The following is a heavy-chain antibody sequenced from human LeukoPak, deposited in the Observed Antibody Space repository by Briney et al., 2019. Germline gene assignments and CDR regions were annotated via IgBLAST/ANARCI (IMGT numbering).Heavy chain of an antibody. V-gene: IGHV3-23*01. CDR1: GFTFKNYA. D-gene: IGHD3-22*01. J-gene: IGHJ3*02. Sequence: PGGSLRLSCVVSGFTFKNYAMSWVRQAPGEGLEWVSAMSGSTGTYYADSVKGRFTISRDNSKNALYLQMNSLRVEDTAFYYCAKARGGSMIDVFDMWGQGTMVTVSS. CDR2: MSGSTGT. CDR3: AKARGGSMIDVFDM.